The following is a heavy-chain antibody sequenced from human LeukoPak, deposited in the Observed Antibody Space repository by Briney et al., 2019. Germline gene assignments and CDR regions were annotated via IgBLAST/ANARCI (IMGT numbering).Heavy chain of an antibody. CDR1: GDSVSSTY. CDR2: GHHSERS. V-gene: IGHV4-59*08. CDR3: ARHFGT. J-gene: IGHJ4*02. D-gene: IGHD3/OR15-3a*01. Sequence: KPSETLSLTCSVSGDSVSSTYWSWVRQPPGKGLEWIAYGHHSERSNYNPSLKSRVTISVDTSKNQFSLKLRSVTAADTAVYYCARHFGTWGQGTLVTVSS.